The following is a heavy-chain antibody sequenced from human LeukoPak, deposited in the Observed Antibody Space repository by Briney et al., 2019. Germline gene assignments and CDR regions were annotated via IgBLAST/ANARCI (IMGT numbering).Heavy chain of an antibody. V-gene: IGHV4-59*01. CDR1: GGSISSYY. Sequence: SETLSLTCTVSGGSISSYYWSWIRQPPGKGLEWIGNIYYSGSTNYNPSLKSRVTISVDTSKNQFSLRLSSVTAADTAVYYCARDYNWFDPWGQGTLVTVSS. CDR3: ARDYNWFDP. J-gene: IGHJ5*02. CDR2: IYYSGST.